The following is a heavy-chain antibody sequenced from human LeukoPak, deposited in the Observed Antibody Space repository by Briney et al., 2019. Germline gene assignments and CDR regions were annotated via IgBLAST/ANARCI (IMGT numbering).Heavy chain of an antibody. CDR3: ARCTASCYANAFDV. D-gene: IGHD2-2*01. CDR1: GFTFNNNA. V-gene: IGHV3-23*01. J-gene: IGHJ3*01. CDR2: TNGGGDAT. Sequence: PGGSLRLSCATSGFTFNNNAMTWVRQAPGKGLEWVSATNGGGDATEYADSVKGRFTISRDNSKNTLYLQMNSLRPEDTAVYYCARCTASCYANAFDVWGQGTLLTVSS.